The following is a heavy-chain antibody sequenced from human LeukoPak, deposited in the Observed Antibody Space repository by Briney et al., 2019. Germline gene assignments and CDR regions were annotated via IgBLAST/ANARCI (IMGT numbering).Heavy chain of an antibody. CDR2: INPKSGGT. V-gene: IGHV1-2*02. Sequence: ASVKVSCKASGYTFTGYYMHWVRQAPGQGLEWMGWINPKSGGTNYAQKFQGRVTMTRDTSISTAYMELSRLRSDDTAVYYCARDRNGVYYYYYMDVWGKGTTVTVSS. CDR1: GYTFTGYY. D-gene: IGHD2-8*01. J-gene: IGHJ6*03. CDR3: ARDRNGVYYYYYMDV.